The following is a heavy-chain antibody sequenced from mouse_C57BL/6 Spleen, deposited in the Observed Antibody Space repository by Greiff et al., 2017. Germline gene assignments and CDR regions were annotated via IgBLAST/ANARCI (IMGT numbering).Heavy chain of an antibody. J-gene: IGHJ4*01. D-gene: IGHD1-1*01. CDR1: GYAFSSYW. V-gene: IGHV1-80*01. Sequence: VKVVESGAELVKPGASVKISCKASGYAFSSYWMNWVKQRPGKGLEWIGQIYPGDGDTNYNGKFKGKATLTADKSSSTAYMQLSSLTSEDSAVYFCARDYGSSYDYAMDYWGQGTSVTVSS. CDR2: IYPGDGDT. CDR3: ARDYGSSYDYAMDY.